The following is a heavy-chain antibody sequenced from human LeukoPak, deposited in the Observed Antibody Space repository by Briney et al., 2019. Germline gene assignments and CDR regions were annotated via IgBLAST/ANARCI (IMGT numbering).Heavy chain of an antibody. V-gene: IGHV4-4*09. Sequence: SETLSLTCTVSGGSITSNFWSWVRQPPGKGLEWIGYIYNSGRTSYNPSLKSRATISEDTSKNQFSLKLNSVTAADTAVYYCARANPHRNPPDYWGQGTLVTVSS. CDR1: GGSITSNF. J-gene: IGHJ4*02. CDR2: IYNSGRT. D-gene: IGHD1-14*01. CDR3: ARANPHRNPPDY.